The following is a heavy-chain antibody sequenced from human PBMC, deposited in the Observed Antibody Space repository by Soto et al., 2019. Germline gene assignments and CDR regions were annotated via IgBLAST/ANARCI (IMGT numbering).Heavy chain of an antibody. Sequence: SETLSLTCTFSGGSVSHVNYYWSWIRQPPGKGLEWIGYTYSSGRTTYNPSLEGRVTISVDTSKNQFSLKVSSVTAADTAIYYCAGSYFENWIDPWGQGTLVTVSS. CDR1: GGSVSHVNYY. V-gene: IGHV4-61*01. CDR2: TYSSGRT. J-gene: IGHJ5*02. CDR3: AGSYFENWIDP. D-gene: IGHD3-10*01.